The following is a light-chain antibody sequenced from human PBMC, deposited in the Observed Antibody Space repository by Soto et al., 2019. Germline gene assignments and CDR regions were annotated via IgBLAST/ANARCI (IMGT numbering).Light chain of an antibody. J-gene: IGKJ5*01. V-gene: IGKV3-11*01. CDR1: QSFRSN. CDR2: GAS. Sequence: EIVMTQSPATLSVSPGERATLSCRASQSFRSNLAWYQQKPGQAPRLLIYGASNRATGIPARFSGSGSGTDFTLTISSLEPEDFAVYYCQQRSNWPPTFGQGTRLEIK. CDR3: QQRSNWPPT.